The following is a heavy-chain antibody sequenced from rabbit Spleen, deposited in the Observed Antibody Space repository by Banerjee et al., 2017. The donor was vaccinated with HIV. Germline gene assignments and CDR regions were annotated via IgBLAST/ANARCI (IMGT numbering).Heavy chain of an antibody. D-gene: IGHD8-1*01. Sequence: QALEVSGGGLVQPGASLTRTCTASGFSSRSSYYMSVVRQAPGKGLEWIACIYTGSSGTTYYASWAKGRFTISKSSSTTVTLQMTSLTAADTATYFCARDGAGGSYFALWGPGTLVTVS. CDR3: ARDGAGGSYFAL. CDR1: GFSSRSSYY. V-gene: IGHV1S40*01. J-gene: IGHJ4*01. CDR2: IYTGSSGTT.